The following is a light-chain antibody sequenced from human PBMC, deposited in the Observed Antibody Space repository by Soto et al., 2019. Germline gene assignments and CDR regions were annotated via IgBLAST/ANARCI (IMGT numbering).Light chain of an antibody. CDR1: QSINTW. CDR2: DAS. Sequence: DIQMTQSPSTLSASVGDRVTITCRASQSINTWLAWYQQKPGKAPELLIYDASRLESGVPSRFSGSGSGTEFTLTISSLQPADFATYYCQQYNNNSWTFGQGPKVDIX. CDR3: QQYNNNSWT. V-gene: IGKV1-5*01. J-gene: IGKJ1*01.